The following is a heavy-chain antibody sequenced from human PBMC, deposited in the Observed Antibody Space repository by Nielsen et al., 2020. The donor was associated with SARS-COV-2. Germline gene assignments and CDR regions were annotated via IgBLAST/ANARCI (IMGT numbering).Heavy chain of an antibody. CDR1: GDSFSGYY. D-gene: IGHD4-17*01. Sequence: SETLSLTCAVYGDSFSGYYWTWIRQPPGKGLEWIGEINHSGSTNYNPSLKSRVTISVDTSKNQFSLKLSSVTAADTAVYYCARPDYGDYRYWYFDLWGRGTLVTVSS. CDR2: INHSGST. CDR3: ARPDYGDYRYWYFDL. J-gene: IGHJ2*01. V-gene: IGHV4-34*01.